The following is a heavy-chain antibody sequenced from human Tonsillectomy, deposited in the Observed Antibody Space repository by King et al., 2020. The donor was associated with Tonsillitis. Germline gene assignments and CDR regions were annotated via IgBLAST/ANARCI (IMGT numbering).Heavy chain of an antibody. CDR2: IIPTPDIA. V-gene: IGHV1-69*09. J-gene: IGHJ1*01. CDR1: GGTFINYA. Sequence: QLVQSGAEVKKPGSSVKVSCKASGGTFINYAINWVRQAPGQGLEWMGRIIPTPDIANYSQKIQGRVTITADTSTSTAYMELRSLRSEDTAMYYCARDREYCSGASCFGYFQHWGQGTLVTVSS. D-gene: IGHD2-15*01. CDR3: ARDREYCSGASCFGYFQH.